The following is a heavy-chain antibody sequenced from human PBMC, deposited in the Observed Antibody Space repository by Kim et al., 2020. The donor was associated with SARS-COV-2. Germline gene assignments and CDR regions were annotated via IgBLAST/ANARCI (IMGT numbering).Heavy chain of an antibody. Sequence: GGSLRLSCAASGFTFNAYWMHWVRQTPEKGLVRVSRIDPPENTHYADFVRGRAIISRDNVKKTLYLEMNSLRADDTAIYFCVRGSNGWNGLDYWGQGVLVTVSS. J-gene: IGHJ4*02. V-gene: IGHV3-74*01. CDR1: GFTFNAYW. D-gene: IGHD2-8*01. CDR2: IDPPENT. CDR3: VRGSNGWNGLDY.